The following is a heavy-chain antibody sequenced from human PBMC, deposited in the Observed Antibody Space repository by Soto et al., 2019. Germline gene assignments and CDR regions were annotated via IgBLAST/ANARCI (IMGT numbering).Heavy chain of an antibody. V-gene: IGHV4-30-2*01. D-gene: IGHD3-16*01. CDR2: ISHTGST. Sequence: TLSLTCAVSGGSISSGNSYSWSWIRQPPGKGLEWIGSISHTGSTSYNPSLKGRVTMSVDKSKNQFSLKLRSVTAADTAVYYCVRDGTKTLRDWFDPWGQGISVTVS. CDR1: GGSISSGNSYS. J-gene: IGHJ5*02. CDR3: VRDGTKTLRDWFDP.